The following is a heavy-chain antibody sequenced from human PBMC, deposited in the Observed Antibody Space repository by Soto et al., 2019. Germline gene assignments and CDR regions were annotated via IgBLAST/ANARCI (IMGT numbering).Heavy chain of an antibody. D-gene: IGHD2-15*01. CDR1: GGSISSGGYY. CDR3: AREVVAAAPGLGAFDI. CDR2: IYYSGST. Sequence: SETLSLTCTVSGGSISSGGYYWSWIRQHPGKGLEWIGYIYYSGSTYYNPSLKSRVTISVDTSKNQFSLKLSSVTAADTAVYYCAREVVAAAPGLGAFDIWGQGTMVTVSS. V-gene: IGHV4-31*03. J-gene: IGHJ3*02.